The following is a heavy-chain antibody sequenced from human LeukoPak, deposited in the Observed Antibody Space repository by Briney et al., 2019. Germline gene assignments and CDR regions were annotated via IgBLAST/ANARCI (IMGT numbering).Heavy chain of an antibody. CDR1: GYTYTGYY. CDR2: INPNSGGT. J-gene: IGHJ4*02. CDR3: ASASSIAAPEDY. D-gene: IGHD6-6*01. V-gene: IGHV1-2*04. Sequence: ASVKVSCKASGYTYTGYYMHWVRQAPGQGLDWMGWINPNSGGTNYAQKFQGWVTMTRDTSISTAYMELSRLRSDDTAVYYCASASSIAAPEDYWGQGTLVTVSS.